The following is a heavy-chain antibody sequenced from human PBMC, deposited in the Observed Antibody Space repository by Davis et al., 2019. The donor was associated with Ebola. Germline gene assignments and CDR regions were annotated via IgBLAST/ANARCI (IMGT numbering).Heavy chain of an antibody. J-gene: IGHJ3*01. CDR3: ARDDTGYSSNLGRFRDHPFDL. V-gene: IGHV1-46*01. D-gene: IGHD4-11*01. CDR2: INPSDGNT. Sequence: AASVKVSCKASGYTFTSYYMHWVRQAPGQGLEWMGIINPSDGNTNYAQKFQGRVTMTRDTSTITVYMELSSLRSEDTAVYYCARDDTGYSSNLGRFRDHPFDLWGQGTMVTVSS. CDR1: GYTFTSYY.